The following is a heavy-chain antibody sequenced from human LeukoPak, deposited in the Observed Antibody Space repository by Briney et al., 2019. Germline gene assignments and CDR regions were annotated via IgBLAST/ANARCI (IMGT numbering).Heavy chain of an antibody. CDR3: ARAPRHADDYYYFMDV. CDR1: GFTFSSHA. CDR2: IWYDGTNK. V-gene: IGHV3-33*01. J-gene: IGHJ6*03. Sequence: GGSLTLSCAASGFTFSSHAMQWVRQAPGKGLEWAALIWYDGTNKYYADSVKGRFTISRDNSKNTLYLQMNSLRAEDTAVYYCARAPRHADDYYYFMDVWGEGTTVTVSS.